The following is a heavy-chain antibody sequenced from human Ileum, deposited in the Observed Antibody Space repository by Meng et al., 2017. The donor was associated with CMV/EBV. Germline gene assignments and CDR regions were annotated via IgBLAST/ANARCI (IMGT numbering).Heavy chain of an antibody. Sequence: GESLKISCAASGFTFSSYAMHWVRQAPGKGLEWVAVISYDGSNKYYADSVEGRFTISRDNSKNTLYLQMNSLRAEDTAVYYCAREPQVASRSYFYGLDVWGQGTTVTVSS. CDR2: ISYDGSNK. CDR1: GFTFSSYA. J-gene: IGHJ6*02. CDR3: AREPQVASRSYFYGLDV. D-gene: IGHD2-15*01. V-gene: IGHV3-30-3*01.